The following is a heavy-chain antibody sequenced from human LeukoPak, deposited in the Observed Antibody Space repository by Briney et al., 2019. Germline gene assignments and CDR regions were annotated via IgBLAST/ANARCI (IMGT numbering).Heavy chain of an antibody. Sequence: SGGSLRLSCAASGFTFSSYSMNWVRQAPGKGLEWVSSISSSSSYIYYADSVKGRFTISRDNAKNSLYLQMNSLRAEDTAVYYYARVYHAYVAFDYWGQGTLVTVSP. D-gene: IGHD3-10*02. V-gene: IGHV3-21*01. CDR2: ISSSSSYI. CDR3: ARVYHAYVAFDY. CDR1: GFTFSSYS. J-gene: IGHJ4*02.